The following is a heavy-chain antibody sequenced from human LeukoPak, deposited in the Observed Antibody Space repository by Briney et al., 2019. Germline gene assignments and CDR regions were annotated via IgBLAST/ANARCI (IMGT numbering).Heavy chain of an antibody. Sequence: EGSLRLSCAASGFTFSSYGMHWVRQAPGKGLEWVAVISYDGSNKYYADSVKGRFTISRDNSKNTLYLQMNSLRAEDTAVYYCATFHEGGADIWGQGTMVTVSS. CDR1: GFTFSSYG. V-gene: IGHV3-30*03. D-gene: IGHD2-21*01. CDR3: ATFHEGGADI. CDR2: ISYDGSNK. J-gene: IGHJ3*02.